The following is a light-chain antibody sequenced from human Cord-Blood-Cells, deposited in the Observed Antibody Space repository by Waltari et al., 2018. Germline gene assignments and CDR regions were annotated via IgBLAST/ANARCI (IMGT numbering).Light chain of an antibody. CDR2: GAS. J-gene: IGKJ2*01. CDR1: QSVSSSY. CDR3: QQYGSSPPMYT. V-gene: IGKV3-20*01. Sequence: EIVLTQSPGILSLSPGERATLSRRASQSVSSSYLAWYQQKPGQAPRLLIYGASSRATGIPDRFSGSGSGTDFTLTISRLEPEDFAVYYCQQYGSSPPMYTFGQGTKLEIK.